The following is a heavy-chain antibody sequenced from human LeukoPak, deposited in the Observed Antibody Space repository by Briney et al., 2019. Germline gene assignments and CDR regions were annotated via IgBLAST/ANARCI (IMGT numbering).Heavy chain of an antibody. CDR3: AKEAEDHRYDY. D-gene: IGHD1-14*01. Sequence: GGSLRLSCVASGFTFRNYGMHWVRQAPGKGLEWVAIIWYDGGTKYYADSVKGRFTISRDNSKNTLYLQMDSLRAEYTAVYYCAKEAEDHRYDYWGQGALVIVSS. J-gene: IGHJ4*02. CDR2: IWYDGGTK. CDR1: GFTFRNYG. V-gene: IGHV3-33*06.